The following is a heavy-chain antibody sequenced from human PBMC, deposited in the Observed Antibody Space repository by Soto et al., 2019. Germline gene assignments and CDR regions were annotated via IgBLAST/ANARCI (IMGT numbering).Heavy chain of an antibody. J-gene: IGHJ5*02. CDR1: GYTFTSYA. V-gene: IGHV1-3*01. D-gene: IGHD1-26*01. CDR3: ARDPVMGANPYNWFAP. Sequence: ASVKVSCKASGYTFTSYAMHWVRQAPGQRLEWMGWINAGNGNTKYSQKFQGRVTITRDTSASTAYMELSSLRSEDTAVYYCARDPVMGANPYNWFAPWGQGTLVTVSS. CDR2: INAGNGNT.